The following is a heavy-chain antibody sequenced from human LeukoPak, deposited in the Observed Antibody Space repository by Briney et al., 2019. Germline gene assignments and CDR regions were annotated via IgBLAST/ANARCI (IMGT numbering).Heavy chain of an antibody. CDR1: GGSFSGYY. Sequence: SETLSLTCAVYGGSFSGYYWSWIRQPPGKGLEWSGEINHSGSTNYDPSLKSRVTISVDTSKNQFSLKLSSVTAADTAVYYCARASIAAAGDWFDPWGQGTLVTVSS. D-gene: IGHD6-13*01. V-gene: IGHV4-34*01. J-gene: IGHJ5*02. CDR3: ARASIAAAGDWFDP. CDR2: INHSGST.